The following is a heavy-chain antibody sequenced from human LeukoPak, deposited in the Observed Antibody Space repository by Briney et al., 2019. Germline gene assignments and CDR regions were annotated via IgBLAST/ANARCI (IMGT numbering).Heavy chain of an antibody. D-gene: IGHD3-10*01. CDR3: AKHKPYYYGSGNYYYMDV. V-gene: IGHV3-23*01. Sequence: GGSLRLSCAASGFTFSTYGMSWVRQAPGKGLEWVSAISGSGGNTYYADSVKGRFTISRDNSKNTLYLQMNSLRAEDTAVYYCAKHKPYYYGSGNYYYMDVWGKGTTVTISS. J-gene: IGHJ6*03. CDR2: ISGSGGNT. CDR1: GFTFSTYG.